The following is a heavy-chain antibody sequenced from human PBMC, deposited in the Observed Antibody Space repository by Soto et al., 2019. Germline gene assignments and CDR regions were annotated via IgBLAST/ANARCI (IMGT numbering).Heavy chain of an antibody. J-gene: IGHJ5*02. V-gene: IGHV4-4*02. Sequence: SETLSLTCTVSAGSISSRNWWTWVRQSPGKGLQWIGEIHHSGSTNYNPSLKSRVTISVDTSKNQFSLKLCSVTAADTAVYYCARSVDPWGQGTLVTVSS. CDR2: IHHSGST. CDR3: ARSVDP. CDR1: AGSISSRNW.